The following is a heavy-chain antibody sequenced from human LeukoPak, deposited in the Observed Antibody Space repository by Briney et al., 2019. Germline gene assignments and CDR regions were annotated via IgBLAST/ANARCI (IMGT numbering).Heavy chain of an antibody. CDR1: GFTFSSYE. V-gene: IGHV3-48*03. Sequence: PGGSLRLSCAASGFTFSSYEMNWVRQAPGKGLEWVSYISSSGSTIYYADSVKGRFTISRDNAKNSLYLQMDSLRAEDTAVYYCAKDQGRGFSSVYYFDYWGQGSLVTVSS. J-gene: IGHJ4*02. CDR3: AKDQGRGFSSVYYFDY. CDR2: ISSSGSTI. D-gene: IGHD6-25*01.